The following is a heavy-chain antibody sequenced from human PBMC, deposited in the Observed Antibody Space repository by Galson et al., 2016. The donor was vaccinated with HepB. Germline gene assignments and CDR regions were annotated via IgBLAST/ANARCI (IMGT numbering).Heavy chain of an antibody. CDR3: ARAYCGGDCYTDGAPDI. CDR2: TYYRSQWYN. Sequence: CAISGDSVSSNSAAWNWIRQSPSRGLEWLGRTYYRSQWYNEYALSVRNRITINPDTSKNHFSLQLNSVAPEDTAVYFCARAYCGGDCYTDGAPDIWGKGTMVTVSS. CDR1: GDSVSSNSAA. V-gene: IGHV6-1*01. J-gene: IGHJ3*02. D-gene: IGHD2-21*02.